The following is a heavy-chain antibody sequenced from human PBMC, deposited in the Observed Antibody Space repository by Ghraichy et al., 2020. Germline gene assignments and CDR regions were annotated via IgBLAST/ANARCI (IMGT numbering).Heavy chain of an antibody. CDR2: IWYDGSNK. J-gene: IGHJ3*02. CDR3: ASCIAAARYDAFDI. D-gene: IGHD6-6*01. CDR1: GFTFSSYG. V-gene: IGHV3-33*01. Sequence: GGSLRLSCAASGFTFSSYGMHWVRQAPGKGLEWVAVIWYDGSNKYYADSVKGRFTISRDNSKNTLYLQMNSLRAEDTAVYYCASCIAAARYDAFDIWGQGTMVTLSS.